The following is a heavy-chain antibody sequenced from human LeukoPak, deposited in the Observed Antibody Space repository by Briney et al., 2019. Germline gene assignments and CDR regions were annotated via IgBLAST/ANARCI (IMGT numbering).Heavy chain of an antibody. CDR2: IGYTGDST. V-gene: IGHV3-23*01. Sequence: GGSLRLSCAASGFTFRSYAMNWVRQAPGRGLEWVSGIGYTGDSTFYADSVKGRFTVSRDSSKNTLFLHTNSVRAEDTAVYYCSKSPTVDAAFDIWGQGTMVTVSS. J-gene: IGHJ3*02. D-gene: IGHD4-17*01. CDR3: SKSPTVDAAFDI. CDR1: GFTFRSYA.